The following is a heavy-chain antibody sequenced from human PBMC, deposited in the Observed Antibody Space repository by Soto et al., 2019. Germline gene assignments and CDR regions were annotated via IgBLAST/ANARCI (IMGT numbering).Heavy chain of an antibody. D-gene: IGHD2-21*02. J-gene: IGHJ6*02. CDR1: GGTLSSYA. Sequence: GASVKVSCKASGGTLSSYAISWVRQAPGQGLEWMGGIIPIFGTANYAQKFQGRVTITADESTSTAYMELSSLRSEDTAVYYCASPGCGGDCYSNYYYYGMDVWGQGTTVTVSS. CDR3: ASPGCGGDCYSNYYYYGMDV. CDR2: IIPIFGTA. V-gene: IGHV1-69*13.